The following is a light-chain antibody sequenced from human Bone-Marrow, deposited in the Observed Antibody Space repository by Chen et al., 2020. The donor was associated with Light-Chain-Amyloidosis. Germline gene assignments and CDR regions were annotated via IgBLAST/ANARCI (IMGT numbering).Light chain of an antibody. CDR3: QQFINYS. J-gene: IGKJ1*01. Sequence: DIQMTQSPSTLSASVGDRVTITCRASQSISSWLAWYQQKPGKAPKLLIYKASTSESGVPSRFSGSGSGTDFTLTISGLQPDDFATYYCQQFINYSFGQGTKVEIK. V-gene: IGKV1-5*03. CDR2: KAS. CDR1: QSISSW.